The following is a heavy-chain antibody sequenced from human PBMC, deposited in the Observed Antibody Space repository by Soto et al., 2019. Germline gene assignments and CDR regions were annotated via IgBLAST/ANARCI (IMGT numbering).Heavy chain of an antibody. J-gene: IGHJ5*02. V-gene: IGHV4-59*08. CDR2: IYYSGSI. Sequence: SETLSLTCTVFGGSISTFYWSWIRQPPGKGLEWIGYIYYSGSINYNPSLKSRVTFSVDTSKNQFSLKLSSVTAADTAVYYCARSYYDRSGYAVDPWGQGTLVTVSS. CDR1: GGSISTFY. CDR3: ARSYYDRSGYAVDP. D-gene: IGHD3-22*01.